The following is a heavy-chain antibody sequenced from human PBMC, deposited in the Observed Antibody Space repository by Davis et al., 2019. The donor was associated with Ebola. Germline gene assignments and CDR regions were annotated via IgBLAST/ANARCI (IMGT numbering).Heavy chain of an antibody. CDR1: GGSISSSSYY. CDR3: ARHGPYYDFWSGYWDY. J-gene: IGHJ4*02. Sequence: MPSETLSLTCTVSGGSISSSSYYWGWIRQPPGKGLEWIGSIYYSGSTYYNPSFKSRVTISVDTSKNQFSLKLSSVTAADTAVYYCARHGPYYDFWSGYWDYWGQGTLVTVSS. V-gene: IGHV4-39*01. D-gene: IGHD3-3*01. CDR2: IYYSGST.